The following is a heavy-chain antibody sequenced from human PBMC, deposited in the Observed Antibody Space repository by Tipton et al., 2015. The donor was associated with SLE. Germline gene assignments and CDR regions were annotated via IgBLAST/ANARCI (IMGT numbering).Heavy chain of an antibody. V-gene: IGHV4-59*11. D-gene: IGHD6-6*01. CDR2: IYYSGST. CDR1: GGSISSHY. CDR3: AREEAARPGWYFDL. Sequence: TLSLTCTVSGGSISSHYWSWIRQPPGQGLECIGYIYYSGSTNYNPSLKSRVTISVDTSKNQFSLKLSSVTAADTAVYYCAREEAARPGWYFDLWGRGTLVTVSS. J-gene: IGHJ2*01.